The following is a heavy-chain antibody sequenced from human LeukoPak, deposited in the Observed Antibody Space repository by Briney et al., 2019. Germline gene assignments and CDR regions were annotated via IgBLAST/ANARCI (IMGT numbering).Heavy chain of an antibody. CDR3: ARDSYCSTTSCHLDY. J-gene: IGHJ4*02. Sequence: KTSETLSLTCAVYGGSFSGYYWSWIRQPPGKGLEWIGEINHSGSTNYNPSLKSRVTISVDTSKNQFSLKLSSVTAADTAVYYCARDSYCSTTSCHLDYWGQGILVTVSS. D-gene: IGHD2-2*01. CDR2: INHSGST. V-gene: IGHV4-34*01. CDR1: GGSFSGYY.